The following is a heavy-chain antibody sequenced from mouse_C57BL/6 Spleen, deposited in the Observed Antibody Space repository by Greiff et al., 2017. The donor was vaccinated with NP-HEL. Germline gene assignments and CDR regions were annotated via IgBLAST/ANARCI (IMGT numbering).Heavy chain of an antibody. Sequence: QVQLKQPGAELVKPGASVKMSCKASGYTFTSYWITWVKQRPGQGLEWIGDIYPGSGSTNYNEKFKSKATLTVDTSSSTADMQLSSLTSEDSAVYYCARVAYGSSYDWFAYWGQGTLVTVSA. D-gene: IGHD1-1*01. J-gene: IGHJ3*01. V-gene: IGHV1-55*01. CDR1: GYTFTSYW. CDR3: ARVAYGSSYDWFAY. CDR2: IYPGSGST.